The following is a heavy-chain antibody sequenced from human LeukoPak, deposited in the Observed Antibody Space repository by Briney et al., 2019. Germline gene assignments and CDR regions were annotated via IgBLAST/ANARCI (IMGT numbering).Heavy chain of an antibody. J-gene: IGHJ4*02. Sequence: ASVKVSCKASGYTFTSYYMHWLRQAPGQGLEWMGIINPSGGSTSYAQKFQGRVTMTRDTSTRTVYMELSSMRSEDTAVYYCARDAFRPLGGSGWGEFDYWGQGTLVTVSS. V-gene: IGHV1-46*01. D-gene: IGHD6-25*01. CDR1: GYTFTSYY. CDR2: INPSGGST. CDR3: ARDAFRPLGGSGWGEFDY.